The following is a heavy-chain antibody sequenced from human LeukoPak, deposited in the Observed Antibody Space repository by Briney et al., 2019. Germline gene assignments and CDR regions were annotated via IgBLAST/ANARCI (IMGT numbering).Heavy chain of an antibody. CDR3: ARVVPEMEGRYFDL. V-gene: IGHV4-30-2*01. CDR2: IYHSGST. Sequence: SETLSLTCAVSGGSISSGGYSWSWIRQPPGKGLEWIGYIYHSGSTYYNPSLKSRVTISVDRSKNQFSLKLSSVTAADTAVYYCARVVPEMEGRYFDLWGRGTLVTVSS. J-gene: IGHJ2*01. CDR1: GGSISSGGYS. D-gene: IGHD5-24*01.